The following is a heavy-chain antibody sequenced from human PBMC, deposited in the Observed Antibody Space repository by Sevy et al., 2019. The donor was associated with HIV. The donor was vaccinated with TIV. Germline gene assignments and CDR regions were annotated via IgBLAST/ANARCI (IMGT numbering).Heavy chain of an antibody. Sequence: SGPTLVKPTQTLTLTCTFSGFSLSTSGGGVGWIRQPPGKALEWLALIYWNDDKRYSPSLKSRLTITKDTSKNQAVLTMTNMDPVDTATYYCAHSWISSGYYYYYYGMDVWGQGTTVTVSS. CDR3: AHSWISSGYYYYYYGMDV. CDR1: GFSLSTSGGG. J-gene: IGHJ6*02. D-gene: IGHD3-22*01. V-gene: IGHV2-5*01. CDR2: IYWNDDK.